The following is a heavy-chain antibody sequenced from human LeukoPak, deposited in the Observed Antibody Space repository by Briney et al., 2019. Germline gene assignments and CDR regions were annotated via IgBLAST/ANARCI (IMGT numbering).Heavy chain of an antibody. CDR1: GGSISSYY. Sequence: PSETLSLTCTVSGGSISSYYWSWIRQPPGKGLEWIGYIYYSGSTNYNPSLKSRVTISVDTSKNQFSLKLSSVTAADTAVYYCARGPLKGLWFGELSHWGQGTLVTVSS. V-gene: IGHV4-59*01. D-gene: IGHD3-10*01. J-gene: IGHJ4*02. CDR2: IYYSGST. CDR3: ARGPLKGLWFGELSH.